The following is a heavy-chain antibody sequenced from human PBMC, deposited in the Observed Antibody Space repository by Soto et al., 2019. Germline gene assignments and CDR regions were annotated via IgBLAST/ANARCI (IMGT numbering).Heavy chain of an antibody. CDR1: GGSFRNYY. J-gene: IGHJ5*02. V-gene: IGHV4-34*01. D-gene: IGHD3-10*01. CDR2: VNHSGEA. CDR3: TRDERFPRSSFDP. Sequence: SETLSLTCGVYGGSFRNYYWIWVRQPPGKGLEWIGEVNHSGEATYNPSLQSRITISLDTSNNQFSLKMTSVTAADTAMYFCTRDERFPRSSFDPWGQGTQVTVSS.